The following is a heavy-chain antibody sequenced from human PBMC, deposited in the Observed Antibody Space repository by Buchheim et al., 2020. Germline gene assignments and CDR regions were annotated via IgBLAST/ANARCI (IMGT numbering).Heavy chain of an antibody. D-gene: IGHD4-17*01. J-gene: IGHJ1*01. CDR1: GFTFRNFE. Sequence: EVQLLESGGGSVQPGVSLRLSCAASGFTFRNFELSWVRQAPGKGLEWVSGINARGDSTHYADSVKGRLTISRDNSRNPLSLQMNNVRAEDTAIYYCAKTPNGDYEYLQHWGQGTL. CDR2: INARGDST. V-gene: IGHV3-23*01. CDR3: AKTPNGDYEYLQH.